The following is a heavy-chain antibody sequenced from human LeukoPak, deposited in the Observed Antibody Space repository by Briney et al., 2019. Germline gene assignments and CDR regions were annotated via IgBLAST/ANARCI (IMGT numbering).Heavy chain of an antibody. Sequence: GGSLRLSCAASGFTFSSYAVHWVRQAPGKGLEWVAVISYDGSNKYYADSVKGRFTISRDNSKNTLYLQMNSLRAEDTAVYYCARDSSGYYPAYWGQGTLVTVSS. CDR2: ISYDGSNK. D-gene: IGHD3-22*01. CDR3: ARDSSGYYPAY. CDR1: GFTFSSYA. J-gene: IGHJ4*02. V-gene: IGHV3-30*04.